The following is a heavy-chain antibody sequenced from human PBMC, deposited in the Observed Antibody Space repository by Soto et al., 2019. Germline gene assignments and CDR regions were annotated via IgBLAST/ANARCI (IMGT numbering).Heavy chain of an antibody. D-gene: IGHD3-16*01. CDR2: IFPDEPDT. CDR3: FRGGVTSRTFDY. V-gene: IGHV5-51*01. Sequence: PGESLKISCKASGYIIKNYWIGWVRQMPGQGLEGMGIIFPDEPDTRYSPSFQGHFPISVDKSISTAYVQWSSLKASDSAIYYCFRGGVTSRTFDYWGQGTLVTVSS. J-gene: IGHJ4*02. CDR1: GYIIKNYW.